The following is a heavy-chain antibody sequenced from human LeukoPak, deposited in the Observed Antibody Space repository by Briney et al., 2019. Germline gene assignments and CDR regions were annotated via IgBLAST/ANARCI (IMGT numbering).Heavy chain of an antibody. CDR2: MNLDGSEK. J-gene: IGHJ4*02. CDR3: ARDATYCTNGVCYTRFDY. Sequence: PGGSLRLSCAASGFTVTSHWMSWVRQAPGKGLEWVARMNLDGSEKYYVDSVKGRFTISRDNAKTSLYLEMNSLRAEDTAVYYCARDATYCTNGVCYTRFDYWGQGTLVTVSS. V-gene: IGHV3-7*01. CDR1: GFTVTSHW. D-gene: IGHD2-8*01.